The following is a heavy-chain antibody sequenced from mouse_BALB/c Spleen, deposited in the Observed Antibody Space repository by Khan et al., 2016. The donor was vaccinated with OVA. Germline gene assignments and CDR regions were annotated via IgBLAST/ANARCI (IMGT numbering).Heavy chain of an antibody. Sequence: VQLQESGAELAKPGASVKMSCTASGYTFTSYWMHWIKQRPGQGLEWIGNINPTSGYNDYNQKFKDKATLTAAKSSSTAYMQLSSLTSDDSAVYYCARDRIDYWGQGTALTVSS. V-gene: IGHV1-7*01. CDR3: ARDRIDY. CDR2: INPTSGYN. CDR1: GYTFTSYW. J-gene: IGHJ2*01.